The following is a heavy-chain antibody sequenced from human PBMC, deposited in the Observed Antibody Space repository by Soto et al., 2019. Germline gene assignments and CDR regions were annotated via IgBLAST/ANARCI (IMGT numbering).Heavy chain of an antibody. CDR2: ISAYNGNT. CDR1: GYTFTSYG. V-gene: IGHV1-18*01. D-gene: IGHD1-1*01. Sequence: QVQLVQSGAEVKKPGASVKVSCKASGYTFTSYGISWVRQAPGQGLEWMGWISAYNGNTNYAQKLQGRVTMTTDTSTATVSMELRSLRPEDTAVYYCARNECHVDYWGPGTLFTVSS. CDR3: ARNECHVDY. J-gene: IGHJ4*02.